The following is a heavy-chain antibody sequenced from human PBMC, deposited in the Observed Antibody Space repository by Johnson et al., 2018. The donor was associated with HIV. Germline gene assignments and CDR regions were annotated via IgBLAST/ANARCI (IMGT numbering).Heavy chain of an antibody. D-gene: IGHD6-19*01. Sequence: VQLVESGGGLIQPGGSLRLSCAASGFTVSSNYMSWVRQAPGQGLAWVSVIYSGGSTYYADSVKGRFTISRDNSKNTLYLQMNSLRAEDTAVYYCARVGRNSSGWYVDAFDIWGQGTMVTVSS. CDR2: IYSGGST. V-gene: IGHV3-66*03. CDR3: ARVGRNSSGWYVDAFDI. J-gene: IGHJ3*02. CDR1: GFTVSSNY.